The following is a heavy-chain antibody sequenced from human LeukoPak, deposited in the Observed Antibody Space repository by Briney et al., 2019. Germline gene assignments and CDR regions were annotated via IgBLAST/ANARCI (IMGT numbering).Heavy chain of an antibody. D-gene: IGHD3-9*01. V-gene: IGHV3-21*01. CDR3: ARTYYDILTGYYLSAFDI. CDR2: ISSSSSYI. J-gene: IGHJ3*02. CDR1: GFTFSSYS. Sequence: PGGSLRLSCAASGFTFSSYSMNWVRQAPGKGLEWVSSISSSSSYIYYADSVKGRFTNSRDNAKNSLYLQMNSLRAEDTAVYYCARTYYDILTGYYLSAFDIWGQGTMVTVSS.